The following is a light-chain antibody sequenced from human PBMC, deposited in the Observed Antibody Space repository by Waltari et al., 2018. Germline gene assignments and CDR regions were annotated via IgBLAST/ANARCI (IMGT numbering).Light chain of an antibody. CDR1: TYTIGRNT. V-gene: IGLV1-44*01. CDR3: AAWDDSLNGHVV. Sequence: YVLTQPPSASVTPGQRVTISFSGSTYTIGRNTVIWYKQLPGTAPKRLIYSNNQRPSGVPDRFSGSKSGTSASLAISGLQSEDEADYYCAAWDDSLNGHVVFGGGTKLTVL. CDR2: SNN. J-gene: IGLJ2*01.